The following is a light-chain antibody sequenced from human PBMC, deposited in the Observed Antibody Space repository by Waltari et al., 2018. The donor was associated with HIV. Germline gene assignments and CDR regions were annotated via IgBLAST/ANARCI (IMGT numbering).Light chain of an antibody. J-gene: IGKJ4*01. V-gene: IGKV1-9*01. Sequence: DIQLAQSPSLLPASVGDRVTITCRASQDIGRFIAWYQQVPGKAPKLLIYSSSTLHSGVPSRFSGNVSGTDFTLTISGLQPEDFVTYYCQQLNRNFALAFGGGTKVEL. CDR3: QQLNRNFALA. CDR2: SSS. CDR1: QDIGRF.